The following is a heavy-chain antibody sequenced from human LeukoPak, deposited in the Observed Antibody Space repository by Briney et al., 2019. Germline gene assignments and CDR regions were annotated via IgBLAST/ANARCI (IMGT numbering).Heavy chain of an antibody. J-gene: IGHJ4*02. CDR2: TSYDGSNK. Sequence: GGSLRLSCAASGFTFSSYGMHWVRQAPGKGLEWVAVTSYDGSNKYYADSVKGRFTISRDNSKHTLYLQMNSLRAEDTAVYYCAKGRGRWLQEPFDYWGQGTLVTVSS. CDR1: GFTFSSYG. D-gene: IGHD5-24*01. V-gene: IGHV3-30*18. CDR3: AKGRGRWLQEPFDY.